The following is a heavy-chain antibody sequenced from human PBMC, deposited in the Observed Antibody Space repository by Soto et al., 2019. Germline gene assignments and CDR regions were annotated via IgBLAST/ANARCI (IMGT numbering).Heavy chain of an antibody. CDR2: ISAYNGNT. V-gene: IGHV1-18*01. Sequence: ASVKVSCKASGYTFTIYGIIWVRQAPGQGLEWMGWISAYNGNTNYAQKLQGRVTMTTDTSTSTAYMELRSLRSDDTAVYYCARDRRYCTNGVCYRVNWFDPWGQGTLVTVSS. J-gene: IGHJ5*02. CDR3: ARDRRYCTNGVCYRVNWFDP. D-gene: IGHD2-8*01. CDR1: GYTFTIYG.